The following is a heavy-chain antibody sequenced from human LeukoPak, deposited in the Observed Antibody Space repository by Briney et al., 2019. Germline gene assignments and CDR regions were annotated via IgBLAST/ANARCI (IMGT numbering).Heavy chain of an antibody. CDR2: IRYDGSNK. J-gene: IGHJ4*02. CDR3: AKDHGVLSAVAGTIDY. Sequence: PGGSLRLSCAASGFTFSSYGMHWVRQAPGKGLEWVAFIRYDGSNKYYADSVKGRFTISRDNSKNTLYLQMNSLRAEDTAVYYCAKDHGVLSAVAGTIDYWGQGTLVTVSS. CDR1: GFTFSSYG. V-gene: IGHV3-30*02. D-gene: IGHD6-19*01.